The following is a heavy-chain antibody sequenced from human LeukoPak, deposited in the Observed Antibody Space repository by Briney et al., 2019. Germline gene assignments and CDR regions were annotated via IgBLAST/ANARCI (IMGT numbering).Heavy chain of an antibody. V-gene: IGHV1-2*02. CDR2: INPNSGGT. J-gene: IGHJ5*02. Sequence: ASVKVSCKASGYTFTGYYMRWVRQAPGQGLEWMGWINPNSGGTNYAQKFQGRVTMTRDTSISTAYMELSRLRSDDTAVYYCARAASSSRKKWFDPWGQGTLVTVSS. D-gene: IGHD6-13*01. CDR3: ARAASSSRKKWFDP. CDR1: GYTFTGYY.